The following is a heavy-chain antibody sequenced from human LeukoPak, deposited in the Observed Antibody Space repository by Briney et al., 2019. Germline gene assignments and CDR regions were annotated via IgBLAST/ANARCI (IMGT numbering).Heavy chain of an antibody. CDR2: INHSGST. Sequence: SETLSLTCAVYGGSFSGYYWSWIRQPPGKGLEWIGEINHSGSTNYNPSLKSRVTISVVTSKNQFSLKLSSVTAADTAVYYCARADGRRKFDYWGQGTLVTVSS. CDR1: GGSFSGYY. J-gene: IGHJ4*02. D-gene: IGHD1-1*01. CDR3: ARADGRRKFDY. V-gene: IGHV4-34*01.